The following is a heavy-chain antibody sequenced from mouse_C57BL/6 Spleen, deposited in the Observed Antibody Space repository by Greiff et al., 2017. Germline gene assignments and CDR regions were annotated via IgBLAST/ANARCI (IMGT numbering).Heavy chain of an antibody. V-gene: IGHV3-6*01. CDR2: ISYDGSN. D-gene: IGHD4-1*01. J-gene: IGHJ2*01. Sequence: EVQLQQSGPGLVKPSQSLSLTCSVTGYSITSGYYWNWIRQFPGNKLEWMGYISYDGSNNYNPSLKNRISITRDTSKNQFFLKLNSVTTEDTATYYCARSSNWENYFDYWGQGTTLTVSS. CDR1: GYSITSGYY. CDR3: ARSSNWENYFDY.